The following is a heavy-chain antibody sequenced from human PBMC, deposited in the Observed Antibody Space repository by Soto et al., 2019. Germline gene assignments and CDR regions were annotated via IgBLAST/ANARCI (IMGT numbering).Heavy chain of an antibody. Sequence: GASVKVSCKASGGTFSSYAISWVRQAPGQGLEWMGGIIPIFGTGNYAQKFQGRVTITADESTSTAYMELSSVTPEDTAVYYCARVQHPAYFDYWGQGTPVTVSS. V-gene: IGHV1-69*13. CDR2: IIPIFGTG. J-gene: IGHJ4*02. CDR3: ARVQHPAYFDY. CDR1: GGTFSSYA.